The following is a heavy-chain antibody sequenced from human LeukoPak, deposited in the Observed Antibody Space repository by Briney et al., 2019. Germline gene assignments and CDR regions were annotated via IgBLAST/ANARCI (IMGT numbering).Heavy chain of an antibody. Sequence: SETLSLTCAVSGGSISSSNWWSWVRQPPGKGLEWIGEIYHSGSTYYNPSLKSRVTISVDMSKNQFSLKLTSVTAADAAVYYCARDRETYYYGAGNYVYWGQGTLVTVSS. CDR3: ARDRETYYYGAGNYVY. V-gene: IGHV4-4*02. J-gene: IGHJ4*02. D-gene: IGHD3-10*01. CDR2: IYHSGST. CDR1: GGSISSSNW.